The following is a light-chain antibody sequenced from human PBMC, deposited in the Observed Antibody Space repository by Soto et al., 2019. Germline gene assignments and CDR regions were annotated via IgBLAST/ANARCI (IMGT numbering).Light chain of an antibody. CDR2: DTS. CDR1: QSVSSL. CDR3: QQYNIWPYT. Sequence: IVLTQSPATLSVSPGARATLSCRASQSVSSLLAWYQQKPRQANRLLIYDTSTRATGIPARFSGSGSGTDFTLTISSLQSEEFAIYYCQQYNIWPYTFGQGTRLEIK. V-gene: IGKV3-15*01. J-gene: IGKJ5*01.